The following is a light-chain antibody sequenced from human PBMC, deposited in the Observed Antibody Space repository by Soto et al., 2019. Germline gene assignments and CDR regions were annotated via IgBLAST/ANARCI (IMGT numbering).Light chain of an antibody. V-gene: IGKV3-20*01. CDR1: HSVANNY. J-gene: IGKJ4*01. CDR2: DAS. CDR3: QQCAASPLT. Sequence: ENVLTQSPGTLSASPGERVTLSCRASHSVANNYSAWFQQKPGQPPRLLIDDASRRATGIPDRFSGSGSGTDFTLTISRLEPEDFAVYYCQQCAASPLTFGGGTKVEIK.